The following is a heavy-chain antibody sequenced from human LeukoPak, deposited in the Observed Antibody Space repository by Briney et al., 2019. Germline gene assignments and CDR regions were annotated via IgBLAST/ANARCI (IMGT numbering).Heavy chain of an antibody. CDR3: ATLPGGVTTPNPS. J-gene: IGHJ5*02. CDR2: VSTSEST. V-gene: IGHV4-59*10. D-gene: IGHD4-17*01. CDR1: GGSFSGYY. Sequence: SETLSLTCAVYGGSFSGYYWSWIRQTAGKGLEWIGRVSTSESTNYNPSLKSRVTISLDTSKNQFSLKLTSVTAADTAVYYCATLPGGVTTPNPSWGQGTLVTVSS.